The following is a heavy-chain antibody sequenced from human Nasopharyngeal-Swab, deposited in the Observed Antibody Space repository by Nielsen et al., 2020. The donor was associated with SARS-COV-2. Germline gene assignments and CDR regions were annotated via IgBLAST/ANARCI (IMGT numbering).Heavy chain of an antibody. CDR1: GGSISSSSYY. CDR2: IYYSGST. J-gene: IGHJ6*03. V-gene: IGHV4-39*01. D-gene: IGHD5-18*01. CDR3: ATYGYGSYYYYYMDV. Sequence: GSLRLSCTVSGGSISSSSYYWGWIRQPPGQGLEWIGSIYYSGSTYYNPSLKSRVTISVDTSKNQFSLKLSSVTAADTAVYYCATYGYGSYYYYYMDVWGKGTTVTVSS.